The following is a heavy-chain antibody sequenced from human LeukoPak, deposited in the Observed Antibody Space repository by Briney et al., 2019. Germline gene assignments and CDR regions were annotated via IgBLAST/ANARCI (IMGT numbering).Heavy chain of an antibody. CDR2: ISRSGSTK. D-gene: IGHD3-22*01. CDR1: GFTFSDYN. CDR3: AKAWYYYDSSGYLPLDY. V-gene: IGHV3-11*04. Sequence: GGSLRLSCAASGFTFSDYNMRWIRQAPGKGLEWVSSISRSGSTKYYADSVKGRFTISRDNAKNSLFLQMNSLRAEDTAVYYCAKAWYYYDSSGYLPLDYWGQGTLVTVSS. J-gene: IGHJ4*02.